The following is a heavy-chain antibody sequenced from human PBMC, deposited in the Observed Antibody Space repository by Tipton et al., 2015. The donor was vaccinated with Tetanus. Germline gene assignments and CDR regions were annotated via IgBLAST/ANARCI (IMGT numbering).Heavy chain of an antibody. V-gene: IGHV4-34*01. J-gene: IGHJ2*01. CDR1: GGSISSYY. CDR2: INHSGST. CDR3: ARGGVTAIWYFDL. D-gene: IGHD2-21*02. Sequence: LRLSCTVSGGSISSYYWSWIRQPPGKGLEWIGEINHSGSTNYNPSLKSRVTISVDTSKNQFSLKLSSVTAADTAVYYCARGGVTAIWYFDLWGRGTLVTVSS.